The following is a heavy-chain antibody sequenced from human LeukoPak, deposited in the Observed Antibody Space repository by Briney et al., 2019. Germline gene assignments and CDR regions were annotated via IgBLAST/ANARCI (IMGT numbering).Heavy chain of an antibody. Sequence: ASVKVSCKASGGTFSSYAISWVRQAPGQGLEWMGGIIPIFGTANYAQKFQGRVTITADESTSTAYMELSSLRSEDTAVYYCAREAGVVVAATKTPHFDNWGQGTLVTVSS. CDR2: IIPIFGTA. V-gene: IGHV1-69*13. D-gene: IGHD2-15*01. CDR1: GGTFSSYA. J-gene: IGHJ4*02. CDR3: AREAGVVVAATKTPHFDN.